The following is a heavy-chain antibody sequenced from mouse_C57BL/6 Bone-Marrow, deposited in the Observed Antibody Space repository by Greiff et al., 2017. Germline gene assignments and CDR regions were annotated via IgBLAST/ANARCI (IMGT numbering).Heavy chain of an antibody. V-gene: IGHV5-17*01. CDR1: GFTFSDYG. CDR3: ARKKLGRGFAY. J-gene: IGHJ3*01. D-gene: IGHD4-1*01. Sequence: EVKLMESGGGLVKPGGSLKLSCAASGFTFSDYGMHWVRQAPEKGLEWVAYISSGSSTIYYADTVKGRFTISRDNAKNTLFLQMTSLRSEDTAMYYCARKKLGRGFAYWGQGTLVTVSA. CDR2: ISSGSSTI.